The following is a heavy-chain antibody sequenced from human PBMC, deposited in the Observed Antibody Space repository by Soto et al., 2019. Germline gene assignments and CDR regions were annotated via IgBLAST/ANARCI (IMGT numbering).Heavy chain of an antibody. CDR3: VRDRVGYSYDFDY. J-gene: IGHJ4*02. V-gene: IGHV3-74*01. Sequence: EVQLVESGGGLVRPGGSLTLSCAASGFALSSCWMHWVRQAPGKGPEWVSRINFDGSITTYADSVKGRFTISRDNAKNTLDLQMNSRRAEDTAVYYCVRDRVGYSYDFDYCGQGAQVTVSS. D-gene: IGHD5-18*01. CDR1: GFALSSCW. CDR2: INFDGSIT.